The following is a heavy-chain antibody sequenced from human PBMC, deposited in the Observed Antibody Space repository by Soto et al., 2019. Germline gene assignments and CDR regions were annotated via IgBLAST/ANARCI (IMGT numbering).Heavy chain of an antibody. CDR3: AKGDLAQLELGGSDY. V-gene: IGHV3-23*01. Sequence: EVQLLESGGGLVQPGGSLRLSCAASGFTFSSYAMSWVRQAPGKGLEWVSAISGSGGSTYYADSVKGRFTISRDNSKNTLYLQLNSLRAEDTAVYYCAKGDLAQLELGGSDYWGQGTLVTVSS. D-gene: IGHD1-1*01. CDR1: GFTFSSYA. J-gene: IGHJ4*02. CDR2: ISGSGGST.